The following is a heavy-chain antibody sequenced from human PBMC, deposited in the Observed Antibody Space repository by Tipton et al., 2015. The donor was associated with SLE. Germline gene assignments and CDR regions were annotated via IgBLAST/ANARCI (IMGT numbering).Heavy chain of an antibody. D-gene: IGHD6-19*01. V-gene: IGHV4-4*02. Sequence: SLRLSCAASGFTFSSYAMHWVRQPPGKGLEWIGEIYHSGSTNYNPSLKSRVTISVDKSKNQFSLKLSSVTAADTAVYYCARGYSSGWYRNAFDIWGQGTMVTVSS. CDR1: GFTFSSYA. CDR2: IYHSGST. CDR3: ARGYSSGWYRNAFDI. J-gene: IGHJ3*02.